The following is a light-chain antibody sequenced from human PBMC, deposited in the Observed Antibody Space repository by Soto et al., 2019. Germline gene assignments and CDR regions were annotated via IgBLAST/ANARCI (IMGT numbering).Light chain of an antibody. CDR3: QQRSNWPLT. CDR1: QSVSSY. CDR2: DAS. Sequence: EIVLTQSPATLSLSAGERATLSCRASQSVSSYLAWYQQKPGQAPRLLIYDASNRATGIPARFSGSGSGTDFTLTISSLEPEDFAVYFCQQRSNWPLTFGGGNKVEIK. V-gene: IGKV3-11*01. J-gene: IGKJ4*01.